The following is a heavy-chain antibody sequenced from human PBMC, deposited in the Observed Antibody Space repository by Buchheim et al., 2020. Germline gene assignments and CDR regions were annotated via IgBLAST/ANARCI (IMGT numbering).Heavy chain of an antibody. Sequence: QVQLVQSGAEVKKPGASVKFSCKASGYTFTDSYIHWVRLAPGQGFEWMGWINPKTGVTNFIQKFKGRVTVTRDTTTSQAYMELSRLNSDDSAIYYCARDRVSGYSTTFDYWGQGA. V-gene: IGHV1-2*02. CDR2: INPKTGVT. J-gene: IGHJ4*02. CDR3: ARDRVSGYSTTFDY. CDR1: GYTFTDSY. D-gene: IGHD3-3*01.